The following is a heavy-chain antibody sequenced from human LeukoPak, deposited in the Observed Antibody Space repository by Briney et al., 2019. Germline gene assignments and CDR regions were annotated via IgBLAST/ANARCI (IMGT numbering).Heavy chain of an antibody. Sequence: SETLSLTCTVSGDSISRSTYYWGWIRQPPGKGLEWIGSIHYSGSTYYNPSLKSRVTISVDTSKNQFSLKLSSVTAADTAVYYCARGGVRAYYYYMDVWGKGTTVTVSS. D-gene: IGHD3-10*01. CDR2: IHYSGST. J-gene: IGHJ6*03. CDR3: ARGGVRAYYYYMDV. V-gene: IGHV4-39*07. CDR1: GDSISRSTYY.